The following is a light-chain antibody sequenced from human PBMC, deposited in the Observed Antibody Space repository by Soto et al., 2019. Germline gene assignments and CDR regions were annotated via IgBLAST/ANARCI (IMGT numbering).Light chain of an antibody. CDR3: QQYRSWPRT. Sequence: EIVRPQSPATLSVSPVERVTLSCRASQSVDINLAWYQQKPGQAPRLLIYGASTRATDMPGRFSGRGAGAEFTLTISSLQSEDFAVYYCQQYRSWPRTFGQGTKVDIK. CDR1: QSVDIN. CDR2: GAS. V-gene: IGKV3-15*01. J-gene: IGKJ1*01.